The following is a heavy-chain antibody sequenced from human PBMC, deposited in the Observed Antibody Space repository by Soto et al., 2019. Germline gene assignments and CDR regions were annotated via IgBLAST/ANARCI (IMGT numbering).Heavy chain of an antibody. D-gene: IGHD3-10*01. V-gene: IGHV4-39*01. CDR2: IYYSGST. CDR3: ARGRSYYGSGSYYGY. CDR1: GGSISSSSYY. Sequence: SETPSLTCTVSGGSISSSSYYWGWIRQPPGKGLEWFVSIYYSGSTYYNPSLKSRVTISVDTSKNQFSLKLSSVTAADTALYYCARGRSYYGSGSYYGYWGQGTLVTVSS. J-gene: IGHJ4*02.